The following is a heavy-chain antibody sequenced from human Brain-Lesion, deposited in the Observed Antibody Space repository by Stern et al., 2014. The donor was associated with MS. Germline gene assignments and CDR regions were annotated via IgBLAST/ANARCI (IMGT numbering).Heavy chain of an antibody. CDR2: IHPSGSA. CDR3: ASGYRIFDY. V-gene: IGHV4-61*02. J-gene: IGHJ4*02. Sequence: QLQLQESGPGLVKPSQTLSLTCNVSGGSISSGSDYWSWLPQPVGNGLQGIGRIHPSGSAYYTPSLKSRLTISTDPTNNPFSLQLTSATAADTAIYYCASGYRIFDYWGQGILVTVSS. D-gene: IGHD5-18*01. CDR1: GGSISSGSDY.